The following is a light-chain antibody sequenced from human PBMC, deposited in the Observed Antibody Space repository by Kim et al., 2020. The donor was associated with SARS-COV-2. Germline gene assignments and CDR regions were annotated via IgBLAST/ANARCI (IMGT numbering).Light chain of an antibody. CDR2: KVS. Sequence: ASISCPSSQSLVHSDGNTYLSWFHQRPGQSPRRLIYKVSNRDAGVPDRFSGSGSDTDFTLKISRVEAEDVGVYYCMQGTHWPPWTFGQGTKVDIK. CDR1: QSLVHSDGNTY. J-gene: IGKJ1*01. CDR3: MQGTHWPPWT. V-gene: IGKV2-30*02.